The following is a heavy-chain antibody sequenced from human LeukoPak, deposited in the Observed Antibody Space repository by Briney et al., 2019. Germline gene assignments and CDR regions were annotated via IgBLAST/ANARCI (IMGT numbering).Heavy chain of an antibody. V-gene: IGHV4-61*02. Sequence: SQTLSLTCTVSGGSISSSNYYWSWIRQPAGKGLEWIGRIYTSGTTNYNPSLKSRVTISIDTSKNQFSLKLSSVTAANTAVYYCARGLWFGDENPPYFDYWGQGTLVTVSS. J-gene: IGHJ4*02. CDR2: IYTSGTT. D-gene: IGHD3-10*01. CDR3: ARGLWFGDENPPYFDY. CDR1: GGSISSSNYY.